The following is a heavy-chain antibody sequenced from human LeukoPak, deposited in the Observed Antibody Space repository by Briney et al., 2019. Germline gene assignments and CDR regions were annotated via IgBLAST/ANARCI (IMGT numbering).Heavy chain of an antibody. V-gene: IGHV5-51*01. D-gene: IGHD2-2*01. CDR2: IYPGDSDT. CDR1: GYRFTSYW. J-gene: IGHJ5*02. Sequence: GESLKTFCKGSGYRFTSYWIGWVRQMPGKGLELMGIIYPGDSDTRYRPSFQGQVTISADKSINTAYLQWNSLKASDTAIYYCVRRDITSRYVVWFDPWGQGTPVTVSS. CDR3: VRRDITSRYVVWFDP.